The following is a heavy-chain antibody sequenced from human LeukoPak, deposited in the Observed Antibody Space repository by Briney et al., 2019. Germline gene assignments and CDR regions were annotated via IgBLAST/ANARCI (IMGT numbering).Heavy chain of an antibody. Sequence: QPGGSLTLSCAASGFTFSSYEMNWVRQATGEALEWVSYISSSGRSIYYEDSVKGRFTISRDNAKNSLYLQMNSLRAEDTAVYYCATSDSRSWYSIDYWGQGTLVTVSP. CDR1: GFTFSSYE. J-gene: IGHJ4*02. CDR3: ATSDSRSWYSIDY. CDR2: ISSSGRSI. D-gene: IGHD6-13*01. V-gene: IGHV3-48*03.